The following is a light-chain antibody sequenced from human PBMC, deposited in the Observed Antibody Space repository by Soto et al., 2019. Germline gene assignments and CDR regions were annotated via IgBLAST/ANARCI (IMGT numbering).Light chain of an antibody. Sequence: SVLTQPSSLSGSPGQSITISCTGTSSDVGGYDYVSWYQQHPGKAPKLMIYDVTNRPSGVSNRFSGSKSGNTASLTISGLQAEDEADYYCISYASINTYVFGTGTKVTVL. CDR2: DVT. V-gene: IGLV2-14*01. CDR3: ISYASINTYV. CDR1: SSDVGGYDY. J-gene: IGLJ1*01.